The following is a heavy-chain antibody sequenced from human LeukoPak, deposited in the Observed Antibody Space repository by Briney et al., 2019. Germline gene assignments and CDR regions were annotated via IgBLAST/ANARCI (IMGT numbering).Heavy chain of an antibody. Sequence: ASVTVSCKASGSTFTSYDINWVRQATGQGLEWMGWMNPNSGNTGYAQKFQGRVTMTRNTSISTAYMELSSLRSEDTAVYYCARAPYDFWSGRSFYYYYMDVWGKGTTVTVSS. D-gene: IGHD3-3*01. CDR2: MNPNSGNT. V-gene: IGHV1-8*01. CDR3: ARAPYDFWSGRSFYYYYMDV. J-gene: IGHJ6*03. CDR1: GSTFTSYD.